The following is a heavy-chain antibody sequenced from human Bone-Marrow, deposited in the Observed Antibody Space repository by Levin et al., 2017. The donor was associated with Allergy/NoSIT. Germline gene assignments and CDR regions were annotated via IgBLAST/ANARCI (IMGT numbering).Heavy chain of an antibody. CDR1: GFTFSRSG. D-gene: IGHD3-10*01. J-gene: IGHJ4*02. CDR3: ARSSGSHFDY. CDR2: VWYDGSDK. Sequence: PGESLKISCAASGFTFSRSGMHWVRQAPGKGLEWVAAVWYDGSDKYYADSVRGRFSISRDNSKDTLYLQMDNLRADDTAVYYCARSSGSHFDYWGQGTLVTVSS. V-gene: IGHV3-33*01.